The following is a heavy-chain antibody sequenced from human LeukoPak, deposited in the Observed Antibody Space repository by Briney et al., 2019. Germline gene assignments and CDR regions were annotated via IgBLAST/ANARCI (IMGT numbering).Heavy chain of an antibody. D-gene: IGHD1-26*01. CDR3: ARRSGSFDY. CDR2: IFPGDSDT. J-gene: IGHJ4*02. CDR1: GYSFTNNW. Sequence: GESLKISCKGSGYSFTNNWIAWGRQMPGKGLDWMGIIFPGDSDTRYSPSFQGQVTISADKSISTAYLQWSSLKASDTAIYYCARRSGSFDYWGQGTLVTVSS. V-gene: IGHV5-51*01.